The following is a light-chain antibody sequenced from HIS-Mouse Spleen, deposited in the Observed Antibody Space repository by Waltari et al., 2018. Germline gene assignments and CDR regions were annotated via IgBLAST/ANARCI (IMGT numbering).Light chain of an antibody. CDR1: SSDGGSYNL. J-gene: IGLJ3*02. CDR3: CSYAGSSTWV. Sequence: QSALTQPASVSGSPGQSLTISCTGTSSDGGSYNLFPWYQQHPGKAPKLMIYEGSKRPSGVSNRFSGSKSGNTASLTISGLQAEDEADYYCCSYAGSSTWVFGGGTKLTVL. V-gene: IGLV2-23*01. CDR2: EGS.